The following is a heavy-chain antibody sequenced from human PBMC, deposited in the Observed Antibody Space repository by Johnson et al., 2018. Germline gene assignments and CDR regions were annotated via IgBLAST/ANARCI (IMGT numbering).Heavy chain of an antibody. CDR1: GFTSSGSA. CDR2: IRSKANSYAT. D-gene: IGHD6-6*01. CDR3: ARDGVAARESYYYYYMDV. J-gene: IGHJ6*03. Sequence: EVQLVESGGGVVQPGKSLRLSCAGSGFTSSGSAMHWVRQASGKGLEWIGRIRSKANSYATAYAASVKGRFTISRDDSKNTAYLQMNSLKTEDTAVYYCARDGVAARESYYYYYMDVWGKGTTVTVSS. V-gene: IGHV3-73*01.